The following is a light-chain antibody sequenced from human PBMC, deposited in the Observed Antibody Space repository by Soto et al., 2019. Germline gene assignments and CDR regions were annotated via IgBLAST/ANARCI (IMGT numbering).Light chain of an antibody. CDR2: EGT. V-gene: IGLV2-23*01. J-gene: IGLJ2*01. CDR1: SSDLGSYNL. Sequence: QSALTQPASVSGSPGQSITISCTGISSDLGSYNLVSWYQQRPGKAPKVMIYEGTKRPSGVSNRFSGSRPGNTASLTISGLQAEDEAHYYCSSYAGSSTHVVFGGGTKLTVL. CDR3: SSYAGSSTHVV.